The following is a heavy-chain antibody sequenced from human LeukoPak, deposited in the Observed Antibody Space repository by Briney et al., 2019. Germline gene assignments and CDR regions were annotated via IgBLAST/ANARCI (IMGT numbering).Heavy chain of an antibody. D-gene: IGHD3-10*01. J-gene: IGHJ4*02. V-gene: IGHV3-66*01. Sequence: GGSLRLSCAASGFTVSNNYMSWVRQAPGKGPEWVSVIYAGGSTYYADSVKGRFTSSRDNSKNTLYLQMNSLRAEDTAVYYCSGSGSYYSDYWGQGTLVTVSS. CDR3: SGSGSYYSDY. CDR2: IYAGGST. CDR1: GFTVSNNY.